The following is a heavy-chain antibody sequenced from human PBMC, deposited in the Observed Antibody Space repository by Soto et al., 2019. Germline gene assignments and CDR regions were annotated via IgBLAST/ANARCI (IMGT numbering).Heavy chain of an antibody. V-gene: IGHV4-30-2*01. CDR3: ARGSGSYFDY. J-gene: IGHJ4*02. Sequence: SETLSLTCAVSGGSISSGGYSWSWIRQPPGKGLEWIGYIYHSGSTYYNPSLKSRVTISVDRSRNQFSLKLSSVTAADTAVYYCARGSGSYFDYWGQGTLVTVSS. D-gene: IGHD3-22*01. CDR1: GGSISSGGYS. CDR2: IYHSGST.